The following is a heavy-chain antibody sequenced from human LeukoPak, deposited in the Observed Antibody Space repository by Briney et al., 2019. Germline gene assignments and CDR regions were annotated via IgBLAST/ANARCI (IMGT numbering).Heavy chain of an antibody. Sequence: GGSLRLSCAASGFTFSSYSMNWVRQAPGKGLEWVSRIKSDGSSTSYADSVKGRFTISRDNAKNTLYLQMNSLRAEDTAVYYCARDPDSSGYSTFQDWGQGTLVTVSS. J-gene: IGHJ1*01. CDR2: IKSDGSST. D-gene: IGHD3-22*01. CDR1: GFTFSSYS. V-gene: IGHV3-74*01. CDR3: ARDPDSSGYSTFQD.